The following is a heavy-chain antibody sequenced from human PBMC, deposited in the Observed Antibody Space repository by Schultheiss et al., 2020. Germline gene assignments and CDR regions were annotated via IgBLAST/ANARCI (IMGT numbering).Heavy chain of an antibody. CDR2: IYYSGST. Sequence: SETLSLTCSVSGGSISSYYWSWIRQPPGKGLEWIGYIYYSGSTYYNPSLKSRVTISVDTSKNQFSLKLSSVTAADTAVYYCARDLRDYGDYVGFWYFDLWDRGTLVTVSS. V-gene: IGHV4-59*12. CDR3: ARDLRDYGDYVGFWYFDL. J-gene: IGHJ2*01. D-gene: IGHD4-17*01. CDR1: GGSISSYY.